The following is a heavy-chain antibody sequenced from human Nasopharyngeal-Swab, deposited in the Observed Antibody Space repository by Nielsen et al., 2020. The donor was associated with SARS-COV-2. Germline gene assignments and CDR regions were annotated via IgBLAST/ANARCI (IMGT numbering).Heavy chain of an antibody. V-gene: IGHV3-9*01. D-gene: IGHD6-19*01. CDR3: AKDLPFERIAVAGTAFDY. Sequence: GGSLRLSCAASGFTFDDYAMHWVRQAPGKGLEWVSGISWNSGSIGYADSVKGRFTISRDNAKNSLYLQMNSLRAEDTALYYCAKDLPFERIAVAGTAFDYWGQGTLVTVSS. CDR1: GFTFDDYA. CDR2: ISWNSGSI. J-gene: IGHJ4*02.